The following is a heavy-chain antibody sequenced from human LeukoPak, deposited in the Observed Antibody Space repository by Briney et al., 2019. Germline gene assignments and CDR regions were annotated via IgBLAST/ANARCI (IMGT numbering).Heavy chain of an antibody. V-gene: IGHV3-7*01. D-gene: IGHD6-6*01. CDR2: IKQDGSEK. CDR1: GFTFSTYW. CDR3: ARVYSSSSGRALDY. J-gene: IGHJ4*02. Sequence: GGSLRLSCAASGFTFSTYWMSWVRQAPGKGLEWVANIKQDGSEKYYVDSVKGRFTISRDNAKNALYLQMNSLRADDTAVYYCARVYSSSSGRALDYWGQGTLVTVSS.